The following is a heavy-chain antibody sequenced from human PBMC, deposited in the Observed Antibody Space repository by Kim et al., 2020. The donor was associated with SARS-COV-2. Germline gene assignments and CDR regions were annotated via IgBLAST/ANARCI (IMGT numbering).Heavy chain of an antibody. Sequence: GGSLRLSCAASGFTFDDYAMHWVRQAPGKGLEWVSGISWNSGSIGYADSVKGRFTISRDNAKNSLYLQMNSLRAEDTAMYYCAKGQGGTGIRLYGMDVWGQGTTVTVSS. CDR1: GFTFDDYA. D-gene: IGHD3-9*01. CDR2: ISWNSGSI. J-gene: IGHJ6*02. V-gene: IGHV3-9*01. CDR3: AKGQGGTGIRLYGMDV.